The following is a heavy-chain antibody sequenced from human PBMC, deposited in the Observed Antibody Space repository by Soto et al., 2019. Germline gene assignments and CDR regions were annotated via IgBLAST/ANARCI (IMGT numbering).Heavy chain of an antibody. CDR2: VFHRGTT. J-gene: IGHJ2*01. CDR1: GYSRNSGYY. V-gene: IGHV4-38-2*01. Sequence: SEPLSPTCAVSGYSRNSGYYWGWVRQPPGKGLEWMGSVFHRGTTYSNPSLKTRLTLSLDTSKNEISLDLNAVTAADTAVYYCVLHFGRLQDFLSRPVPWGR. D-gene: IGHD3-3*01. CDR3: VLHFGRLQDFLSRPVP.